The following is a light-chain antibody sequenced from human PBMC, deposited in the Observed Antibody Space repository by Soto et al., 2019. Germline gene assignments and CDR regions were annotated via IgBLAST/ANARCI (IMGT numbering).Light chain of an antibody. V-gene: IGLV2-14*01. CDR3: SSYRSSNTLEV. J-gene: IGLJ1*01. CDR1: SSDVGGYNY. Sequence: QSALTQPASVSGSPGQSITISCTGTSSDVGGYNYVSWYQQHPGKAPKLIIYEVTNRPSGVSSRFSGSKSGDTASLTISGLQSEDEADYYCSSYRSSNTLEVFGTGTKLTVL. CDR2: EVT.